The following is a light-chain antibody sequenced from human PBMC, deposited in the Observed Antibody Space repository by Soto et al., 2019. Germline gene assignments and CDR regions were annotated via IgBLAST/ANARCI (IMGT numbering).Light chain of an antibody. CDR3: QQYYSYPWT. J-gene: IGKJ1*01. V-gene: IGKV1-5*01. Sequence: DIQVTQSPATLSAFVGDRVTISCRARQSISSWLAWYQQKPGKAPKLLIYAASTLQSGVPSRFSGSGSGTDFTLTISCLQSEDFATYYCQQYYSYPWTFGQGTKVDI. CDR1: QSISSW. CDR2: AAS.